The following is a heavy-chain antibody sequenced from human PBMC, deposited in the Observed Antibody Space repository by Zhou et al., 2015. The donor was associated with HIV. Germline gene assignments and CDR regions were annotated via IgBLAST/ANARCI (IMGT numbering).Heavy chain of an antibody. CDR2: VNWNGGSI. J-gene: IGHJ4*02. CDR3: ARDVFADSSGYYPLGH. D-gene: IGHD3-22*01. Sequence: EVQLVESGGGLVQPGRSLRLSCAASGFTFDDYAMHWVRQAPGKGLEWVSGVNWNGGSIAYADSVKGRFTISRDNAKNSLYLQMNSLRAGDTAVYYCARDVFADSSGYYPLGHWGQGTLVTVSS. V-gene: IGHV3-9*01. CDR1: GFTFDDYA.